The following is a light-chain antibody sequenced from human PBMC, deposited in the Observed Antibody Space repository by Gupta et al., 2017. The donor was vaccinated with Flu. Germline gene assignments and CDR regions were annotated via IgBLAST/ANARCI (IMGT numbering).Light chain of an antibody. CDR2: RND. J-gene: IGLJ1*01. Sequence: QAALRQPPSASATPGRTLSISRSGDSSHIGGNFDYCYHQVQGRAPKLLMSRNDERSPGFAGRVSGSKSGTSASLDISGLRPEDEGHYYCAAWDDSLSAYLFGTGTEVTVL. CDR3: AAWDDSLSAYL. CDR1: SSHIGGNF. V-gene: IGLV1-47*01.